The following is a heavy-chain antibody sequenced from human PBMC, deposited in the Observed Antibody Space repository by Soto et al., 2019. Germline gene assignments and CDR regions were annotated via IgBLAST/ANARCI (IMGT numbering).Heavy chain of an antibody. CDR3: ASERITIFGVVSTFDY. J-gene: IGHJ4*02. CDR2: IYYSGST. V-gene: IGHV4-39*01. D-gene: IGHD3-3*01. CDR1: GGSISSSSYY. Sequence: SETLSLTCTVSGGSISSSSYYWGWIRQPPGKGLEWIGGIYYSGSTYYNPSLKSRVTISVDTSKNQFSLKLSSVTAADTAVYYCASERITIFGVVSTFDYWGQGTLVTVSS.